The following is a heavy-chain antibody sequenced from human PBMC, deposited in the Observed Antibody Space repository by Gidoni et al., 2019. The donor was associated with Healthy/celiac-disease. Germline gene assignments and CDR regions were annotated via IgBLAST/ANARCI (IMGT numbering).Heavy chain of an antibody. CDR2: INHRGST. CDR3: ARGVYYYGTGRSRYFDY. D-gene: IGHD3-10*01. Sequence: QVQLKQWGAGLLTPSETLSLTSAVYGGSFGGYYWSWIRQPPGKGLELIGEINHRGSTNYNPSRTSRVTKSVDTSKNQFSLKLSSVTAADTAVYYWARGVYYYGTGRSRYFDYWGQGTLVTVSS. V-gene: IGHV4-34*01. J-gene: IGHJ4*02. CDR1: GGSFGGYY.